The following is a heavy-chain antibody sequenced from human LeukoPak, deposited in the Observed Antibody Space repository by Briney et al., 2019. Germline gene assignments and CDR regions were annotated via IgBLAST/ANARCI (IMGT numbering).Heavy chain of an antibody. CDR1: GGSLSGYY. D-gene: IGHD6-6*01. CDR2: INHSGST. CDR3: ARAPPNRLSSIAARRRYYFDY. J-gene: IGHJ4*02. V-gene: IGHV4-34*01. Sequence: SETLSLTCGVYGGSLSGYYWSWIRQPPGKGLEWIGEINHSGSTNYNPSLKSRVTISVDTSKNQFSLKLSSVTAADTAVYYCARAPPNRLSSIAARRRYYFDYWGQGTLVTVSS.